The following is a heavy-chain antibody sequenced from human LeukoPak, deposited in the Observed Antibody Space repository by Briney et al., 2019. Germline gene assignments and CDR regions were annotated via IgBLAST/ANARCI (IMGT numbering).Heavy chain of an antibody. CDR1: GFTLSIYA. Sequence: NSGGSLRLSCAASGFTLSIYAMSWVRQAPGKGLEWVSSISSSSSIIYYADSVKGRFTISRDNAKNSLYLQVNSLRAEDTAVYYCARDLFDDYSLDYWGQGTLVTVSS. J-gene: IGHJ4*02. D-gene: IGHD3-16*01. CDR2: ISSSSSII. V-gene: IGHV3-21*01. CDR3: ARDLFDDYSLDY.